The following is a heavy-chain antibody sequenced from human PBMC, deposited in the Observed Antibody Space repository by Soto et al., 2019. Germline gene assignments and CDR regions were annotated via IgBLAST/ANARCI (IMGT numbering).Heavy chain of an antibody. D-gene: IGHD2-2*01. V-gene: IGHV5-51*01. J-gene: IGHJ4*02. Sequence: PGESLKISCKGSGYGFYGYWIGWVRQMPGKGLEWMGIIYPDDSNTRYSPSFQGQVTISADKSISTAYLQWSSLKASDTGMYYCARFGGSTFSQAQFDYWGQRTLVTGSA. CDR1: GYGFYGYW. CDR2: IYPDDSNT. CDR3: ARFGGSTFSQAQFDY.